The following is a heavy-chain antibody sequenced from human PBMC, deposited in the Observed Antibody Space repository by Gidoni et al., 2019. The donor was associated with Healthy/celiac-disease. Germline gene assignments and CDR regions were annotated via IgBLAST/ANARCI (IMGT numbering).Heavy chain of an antibody. CDR2: IDSGGST. Sequence: QMVETGGGWLQPGWSLSLSCSASGFTARSNYMPWVRQAPGKGLGWVSVIDSGGSTYYAEAVKCRFTISRDNSKNTLYLQRNSVRAEDTAVYYCANVGDYGGGAFDIWGQGTMVTVSS. CDR3: ANVGDYGGGAFDI. CDR1: GFTARSNY. D-gene: IGHD4-17*01. J-gene: IGHJ3*02. V-gene: IGHV3-53*02.